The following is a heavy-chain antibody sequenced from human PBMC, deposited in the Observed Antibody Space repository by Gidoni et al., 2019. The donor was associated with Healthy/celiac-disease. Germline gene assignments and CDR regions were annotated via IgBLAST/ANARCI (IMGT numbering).Heavy chain of an antibody. CDR1: GYSFTSYW. J-gene: IGHJ2*01. CDR3: ARPTPLLGLGIGWYFDL. V-gene: IGHV5-51*01. D-gene: IGHD7-27*01. CDR2: IYSGDSDT. Sequence: VQLVQSGAEVKKPGESLKISCKGSGYSFTSYWIGWVSQMPGKGLEWMWFIYSGDSDTRYSPSFQGQVTISADKSISTAYLQWSSLKASDTAMYYCARPTPLLGLGIGWYFDLWGRGTLVTVSS.